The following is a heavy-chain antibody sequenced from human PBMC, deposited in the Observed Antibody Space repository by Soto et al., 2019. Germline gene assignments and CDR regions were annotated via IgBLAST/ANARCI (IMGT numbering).Heavy chain of an antibody. Sequence: QVQLVQSGAEVKKPGSSVRVSCKASGTIFSSYTISWVRQAPGQGLEWMGRIIPLLGETNSAQKFQGRVTLTADKSTNTAYMELNGLRLEDTAVYYCARGLGGRMDGWGQGTTVTVSS. V-gene: IGHV1-69*08. CDR3: ARGLGGRMDG. J-gene: IGHJ6*02. D-gene: IGHD3-16*01. CDR2: IIPLLGET. CDR1: GTIFSSYT.